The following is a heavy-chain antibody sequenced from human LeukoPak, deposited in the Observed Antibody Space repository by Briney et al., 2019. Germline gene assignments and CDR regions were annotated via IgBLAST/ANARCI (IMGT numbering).Heavy chain of an antibody. J-gene: IGHJ4*02. CDR1: GYSFTNYW. CDR3: ARPSKLLVFDY. Sequence: GESLTISCKASGYSFTNYWISWVRQMPGKGLEWMGIIYPGDSDTRYSPSFQGQVTISADKSSSTAFLQWRSLKASDTAMYYCARPSKLLVFDYWGQGTLVTVSS. D-gene: IGHD3-10*01. CDR2: IYPGDSDT. V-gene: IGHV5-51*01.